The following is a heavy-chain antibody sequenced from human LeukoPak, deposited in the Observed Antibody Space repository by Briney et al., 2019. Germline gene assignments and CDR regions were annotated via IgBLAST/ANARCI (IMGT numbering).Heavy chain of an antibody. CDR1: GGSISSYY. J-gene: IGHJ4*02. V-gene: IGHV4-59*01. CDR3: ARGGHYGPFDF. Sequence: SETLPLTCTVSGGSISSYYWSWVRQPPGKGLEWIGYIYYSGNTNYNPSLKSRVTISVDTSKNQFSLKLSSVTAADTAVYYCARGGHYGPFDFWGQGTLVTVSS. CDR2: IYYSGNT. D-gene: IGHD3-10*01.